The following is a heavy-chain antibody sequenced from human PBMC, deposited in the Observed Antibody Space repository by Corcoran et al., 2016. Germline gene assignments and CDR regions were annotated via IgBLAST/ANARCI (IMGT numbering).Heavy chain of an antibody. V-gene: IGHV4-34*01. CDR3: ARESSSFSVDGMDV. Sequence: QVQLQQWGAGLLKPSETLSLTCAVYGGSFSGYYWSWIRQPPGKGLEWIGEINHSGSTNYNPSLKSRVTISVDTSKNQFSLKLSSVTDADTAVYYCARESSSFSVDGMDVWGQGATVTVSS. D-gene: IGHD6-6*01. J-gene: IGHJ6*02. CDR1: GGSFSGYY. CDR2: INHSGST.